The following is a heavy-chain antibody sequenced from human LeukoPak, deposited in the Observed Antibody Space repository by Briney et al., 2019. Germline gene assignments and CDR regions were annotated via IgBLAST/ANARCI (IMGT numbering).Heavy chain of an antibody. CDR3: AKNHGSYYVFDY. CDR2: IKQDGSEK. CDR1: GFSFSNYW. Sequence: PRGSLRLSCAASGFSFSNYWMSWVRQAPGKGLEWVANIKQDGSEKYYVDSVKGRFTISRDNAKNSLYLQMNSLRAEDTAVYHCAKNHGSYYVFDYWGQGTLVTVSS. V-gene: IGHV3-7*01. D-gene: IGHD1-26*01. J-gene: IGHJ4*02.